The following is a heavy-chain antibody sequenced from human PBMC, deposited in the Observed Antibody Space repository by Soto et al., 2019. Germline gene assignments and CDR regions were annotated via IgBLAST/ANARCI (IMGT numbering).Heavy chain of an antibody. J-gene: IGHJ4*02. CDR2: IYYSGST. V-gene: IGHV4-39*07. CDR1: GGSISSSSYY. CDR3: ARYPRLDC. Sequence: SETLSLTCTVSGGSISSSSYYWGWIRQPPGKGLEWIGSIYYSGSTYYNPSLKSRVTISIDTSKNQFSLQLSSVTAADTAVYFCARYPRLDCWGQGTLVTVSS.